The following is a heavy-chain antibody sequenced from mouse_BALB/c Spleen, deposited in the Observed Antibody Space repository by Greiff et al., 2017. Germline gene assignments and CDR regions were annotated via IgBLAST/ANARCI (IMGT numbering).Heavy chain of an antibody. CDR2: IWSGGST. V-gene: IGHV2-2*02. Sequence: QVQLQQSGPGLVQPSQSLSITCTVSGFSLTSYGVHWVRQSPGKGLEWLGVIWSGGSTDYNAAFISRLSISKDNSKSQVFFKMNSLQANDTAIYYCARIPPVTTVVATDYAMDYWGQGTSVTVSS. J-gene: IGHJ4*01. CDR1: GFSLTSYG. CDR3: ARIPPVTTVVATDYAMDY. D-gene: IGHD1-1*01.